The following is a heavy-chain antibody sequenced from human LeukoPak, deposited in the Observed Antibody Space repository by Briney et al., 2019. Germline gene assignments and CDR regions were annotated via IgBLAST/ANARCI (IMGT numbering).Heavy chain of an antibody. D-gene: IGHD1-26*01. J-gene: IGHJ4*02. CDR1: GYPFSSYG. CDR2: ISAYSGHT. V-gene: IGHV1-18*01. Sequence: ASVKVSCKGSGYPFSSYGITWVRQAPGQGLEWVGWISAYSGHTQYGQNVQGRVTMTTETSTTTAYLELRNLTSDDTAVYFCASGAYYPFDFWGQGTLVTVSS. CDR3: ASGAYYPFDF.